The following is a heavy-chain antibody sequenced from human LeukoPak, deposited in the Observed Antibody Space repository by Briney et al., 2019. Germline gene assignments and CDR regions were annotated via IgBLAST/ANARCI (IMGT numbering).Heavy chain of an antibody. CDR1: GGTFSSYA. CDR2: IIPIFGTA. Sequence: SVKVSCKASGGTFSSYAISWVRQAPGQGLEWMGGIIPIFGTANYAQKFQGRVTITTDESTSTAYMELSSLRSEDTAVYYCARGHCSSTSCYHFDPWGQGTLVTVSS. D-gene: IGHD2-2*01. CDR3: ARGHCSSTSCYHFDP. J-gene: IGHJ5*02. V-gene: IGHV1-69*05.